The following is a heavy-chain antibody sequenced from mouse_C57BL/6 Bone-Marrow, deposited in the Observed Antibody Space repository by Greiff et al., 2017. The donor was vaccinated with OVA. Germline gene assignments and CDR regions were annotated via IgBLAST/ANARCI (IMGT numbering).Heavy chain of an antibody. J-gene: IGHJ2*01. Sequence: EVKLVESGGGLVQPGGSLRLSCAASGFTFTDSYMSWVRQPPGKGLEWLGFISNNANGYTTEDSASVKGRFTISRDNSQSILYLQINALRAEDSATYCCARYREDYFDYWGKGTTLTVSS. V-gene: IGHV7-3*01. CDR3: ARYREDYFDY. CDR2: ISNNANGYTT. CDR1: GFTFTDSY.